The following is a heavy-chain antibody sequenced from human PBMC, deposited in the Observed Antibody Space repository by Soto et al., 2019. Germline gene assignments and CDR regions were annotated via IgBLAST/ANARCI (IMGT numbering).Heavy chain of an antibody. CDR1: GFTFSSYG. CDR2: IWYDGSNK. J-gene: IGHJ4*02. D-gene: IGHD3-3*01. CDR3: ARETTICGVTILRSLG. V-gene: IGHV3-33*01. Sequence: QVQLVESGGGVVQPGRSLRLSCAASGFTFSSYGMHWVRQAPGKGLEWVAVIWYDGSNKYYADSVKGRFTISRDNSKNTLYLQMNSLRAEDTAVYYCARETTICGVTILRSLGWGQGTLVTVSS.